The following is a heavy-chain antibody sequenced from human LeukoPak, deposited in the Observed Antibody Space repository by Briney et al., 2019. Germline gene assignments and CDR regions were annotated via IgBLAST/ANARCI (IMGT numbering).Heavy chain of an antibody. CDR1: GGSISSYY. CDR2: IYYSGST. Sequence: SETLSLTCTVSGGSISSYYWSLIRQPPGKGLEWIGYIYYSGSTNYNPSLKSRVTISVDTSKNQFSLKLSSVTAADTAVYYCARARYYYQYYFDYWGQGTLVTVSS. D-gene: IGHD3-22*01. J-gene: IGHJ4*02. V-gene: IGHV4-59*01. CDR3: ARARYYYQYYFDY.